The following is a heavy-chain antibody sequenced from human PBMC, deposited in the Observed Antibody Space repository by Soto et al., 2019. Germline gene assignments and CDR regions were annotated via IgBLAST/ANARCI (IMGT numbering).Heavy chain of an antibody. CDR2: IYYSGST. CDR3: ARGERSYDNSGYCNY. J-gene: IGHJ4*02. CDR1: GGSISSGGYY. Sequence: SETLSLTCTVSGGSISSGGYYWSWIRQHPGKGLEWIGYIYYSGSTYYNPSLKSRVTISVDTSKNQFSLKLSSVTAADTAVYYCARGERSYDNSGYCNYWGQGTLVTVSS. D-gene: IGHD3-22*01. V-gene: IGHV4-31*03.